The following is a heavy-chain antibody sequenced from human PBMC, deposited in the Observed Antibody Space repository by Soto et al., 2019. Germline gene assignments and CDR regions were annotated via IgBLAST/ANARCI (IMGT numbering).Heavy chain of an antibody. D-gene: IGHD3-10*01. J-gene: IGHJ6*02. Sequence: QVQLQESGPGLVKPSETLSLTCTVSGGSISSYYWSWIRQPPGKGLEWIGYIYYSGSTNYNPSLKRLVTISIDTSKNRFSLKLSSVTAADTAVYYCARHGRLVRGVMSSGMDVWGQGTTVTVSS. V-gene: IGHV4-59*08. CDR3: ARHGRLVRGVMSSGMDV. CDR1: GGSISSYY. CDR2: IYYSGST.